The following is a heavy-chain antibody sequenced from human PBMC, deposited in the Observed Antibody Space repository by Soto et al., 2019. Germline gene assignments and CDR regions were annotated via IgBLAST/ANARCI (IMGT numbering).Heavy chain of an antibody. J-gene: IGHJ3*02. CDR1: GYSFTSYC. CDR2: IYHGDSDT. D-gene: IGHD3-22*01. V-gene: IGHV5-51*01. Sequence: RGESLTISCEGSGYSFTSYCIGWVRQMAGKGLEWMGIIYHGDSDTRYSPSFQGQVTISADKSISTAYLQWSSLKASDTAMYYCARQGRYYDSSGYYRYAFDIWGQGTMVTVSS. CDR3: ARQGRYYDSSGYYRYAFDI.